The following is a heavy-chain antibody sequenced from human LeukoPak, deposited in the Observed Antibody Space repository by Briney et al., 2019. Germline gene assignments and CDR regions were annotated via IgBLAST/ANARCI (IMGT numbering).Heavy chain of an antibody. V-gene: IGHV3-23*01. CDR1: GYTFSSYG. Sequence: PGETLRLSCAASGYTFSSYGMTWVRQAPGKGLEWVSSIFPSSDEIHYADSVKGRFTISRDNSRSTLSLQMDSLRAEDTATYYCATYRQIQVPFEFWGQGTLVTVSS. CDR2: IFPSSDEI. J-gene: IGHJ4*02. CDR3: ATYRQIQVPFEF. D-gene: IGHD5-18*01.